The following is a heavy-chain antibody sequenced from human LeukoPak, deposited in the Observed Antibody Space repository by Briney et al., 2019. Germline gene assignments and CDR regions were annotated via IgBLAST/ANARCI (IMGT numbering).Heavy chain of an antibody. Sequence: SETLSLTCTVSGGSISGSSYYWGWIRQPPGKGLEWIGSIYYSGSTYYNPSLKSRVTISVDTSKNQFSLKLSSVTAADTAVYYCARDSIDDSSGSPWGQGTLVTVSS. CDR2: IYYSGST. V-gene: IGHV4-39*07. D-gene: IGHD3-22*01. CDR3: ARDSIDDSSGSP. CDR1: GGSISGSSYY. J-gene: IGHJ5*02.